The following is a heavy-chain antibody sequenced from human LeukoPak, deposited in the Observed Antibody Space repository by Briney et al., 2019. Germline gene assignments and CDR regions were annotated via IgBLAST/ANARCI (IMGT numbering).Heavy chain of an antibody. D-gene: IGHD4-23*01. CDR2: IDWDDDK. V-gene: IGHV2-70*11. CDR1: GFSLSTSGMC. Sequence: SGPALVKPTQTLTLTCTFSGFSLSTSGMCVSWIRQPPGKALEWLARIDWDDDKYYSTSLKTRLTISKDTSKNQVVLTMTNMDPLDTATYYCARIRADYGGNSVPFDYWGQGTLVTVSS. CDR3: ARIRADYGGNSVPFDY. J-gene: IGHJ4*02.